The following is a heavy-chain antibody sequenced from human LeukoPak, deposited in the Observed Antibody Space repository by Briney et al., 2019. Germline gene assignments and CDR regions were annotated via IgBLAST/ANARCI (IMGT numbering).Heavy chain of an antibody. J-gene: IGHJ3*02. V-gene: IGHV3-30*03. CDR3: IPMWAFDI. CDR2: ISYDGSDK. Sequence: GGSLRLSCAASGFTFSYYGMHWVRQAPGKGLEWVAVISYDGSDKYYADSVKGRFTISRDISKNTVYLQMNSLKTEDTAVYYCIPMWAFDIWGQGTMVTVS. CDR1: GFTFSYYG. D-gene: IGHD2-21*01.